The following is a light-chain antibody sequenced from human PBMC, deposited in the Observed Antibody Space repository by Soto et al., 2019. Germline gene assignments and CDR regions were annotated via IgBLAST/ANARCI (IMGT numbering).Light chain of an antibody. CDR3: QQYGTFPFT. CDR2: GAS. J-gene: IGKJ3*01. Sequence: TVMPQSPATLSVSPGQRATLSCTASQNINSNLAWYQQTPGRPPRLLIYGASSRATGIPARFSGSGPGTDFTLTISRLEPEDFAVYYCQQYGTFPFTFGPGTKVDIK. CDR1: QNINSN. V-gene: IGKV3D-15*01.